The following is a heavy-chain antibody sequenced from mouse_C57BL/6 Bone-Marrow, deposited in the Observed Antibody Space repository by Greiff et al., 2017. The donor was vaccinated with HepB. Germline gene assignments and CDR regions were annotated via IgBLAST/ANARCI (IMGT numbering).Heavy chain of an antibody. CDR1: GYTFTDYN. V-gene: IGHV1-22*01. CDR2: INPNNGGT. Sequence: EVQLQQSGPELVKPGASVKMSCKASGYTFTDYNMHWVKQSHGKSLEWIGYINPNNGGTSYNQKFKGKATLTVNKSSSTAYMELRSLTSEDSAVYYCAREGDPGAYAMDYWGQGTSVTVSS. J-gene: IGHJ4*01. CDR3: AREGDPGAYAMDY. D-gene: IGHD3-1*01.